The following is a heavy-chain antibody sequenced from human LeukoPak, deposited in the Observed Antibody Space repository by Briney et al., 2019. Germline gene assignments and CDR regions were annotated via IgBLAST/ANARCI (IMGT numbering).Heavy chain of an antibody. CDR3: ARAGYSYGLPDVDYYDGSGYLSASDY. Sequence: GGSLRLSCAASGFTFSSYWMHWVRQAPGKGLVWVSRINTDGSSTSYADSVKGRFTISRDNAKNTLYLQMNSLRAEDTAVYYCARAGYSYGLPDVDYYDGSGYLSASDYWGQGTLVTVSS. CDR2: INTDGSST. CDR1: GFTFSSYW. J-gene: IGHJ4*02. V-gene: IGHV3-74*01. D-gene: IGHD3-22*01.